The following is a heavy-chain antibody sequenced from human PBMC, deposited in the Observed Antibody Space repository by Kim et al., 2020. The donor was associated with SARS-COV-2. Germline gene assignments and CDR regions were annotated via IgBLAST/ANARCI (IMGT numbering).Heavy chain of an antibody. J-gene: IGHJ5*02. D-gene: IGHD2-15*01. CDR3: ARKDCSGGSCAFDP. CDR2: INGGGSST. Sequence: GGSLRLSCAASGFTFSSYWMHWVRQAPGKGLMWVSRINGGGSSTAYADSVKGRFTISRDNAKNTLYLQMNSLRAEDTAVYYCARKDCSGGSCAFDPWGQGTLVTVSS. CDR1: GFTFSSYW. V-gene: IGHV3-74*01.